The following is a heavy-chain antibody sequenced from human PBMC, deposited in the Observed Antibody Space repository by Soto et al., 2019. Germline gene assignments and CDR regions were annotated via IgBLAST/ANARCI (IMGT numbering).Heavy chain of an antibody. CDR2: ISSGSSTR. CDR1: GFTFSSYS. V-gene: IGHV3-48*01. Sequence: EVQLVESGGGVVQPGGSLRLSCAASGFTFSSYSMNWVRQAPGKGLEWVSYISSGSSTRYYADSVKGRFTISRDNAQNSLYLQMNSLRAEDTAVYYCAKTYSSGRGAFDVWGQGTMVTVSS. D-gene: IGHD6-19*01. CDR3: AKTYSSGRGAFDV. J-gene: IGHJ3*01.